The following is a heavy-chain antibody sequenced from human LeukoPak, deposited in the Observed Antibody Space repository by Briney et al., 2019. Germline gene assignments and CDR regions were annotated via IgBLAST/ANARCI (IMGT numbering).Heavy chain of an antibody. CDR1: GGSISSYY. V-gene: IGHV4-59*01. D-gene: IGHD3-9*01. CDR3: ARDILTGYYRDAFDI. J-gene: IGHJ3*02. CDR2: IYYSGST. Sequence: SETLSLTCTVSGGSISSYYWSWIRQPPGKGLGWIGYIYYSGSTNYNPSLKSRVTISVDTSKNQFSLKLSSVTAADTAVYYCARDILTGYYRDAFDIWGQGTMVTVSS.